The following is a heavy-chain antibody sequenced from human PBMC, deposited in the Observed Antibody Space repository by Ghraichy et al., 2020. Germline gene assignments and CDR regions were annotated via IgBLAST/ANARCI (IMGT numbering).Heavy chain of an antibody. CDR3: AKGPRRGLVIIGVRPHYYFDY. CDR2: ISGSGGST. Sequence: LSLTCAASGFTFSSYAMSWVRQAPGKGLEWVSAISGSGGSTYYADSVKGRFTISRDNSKNTLYLQMYSLRAEDTAVYYCAKGPRRGLVIIGVRPHYYFDYWGQGTLVTVSS. V-gene: IGHV3-23*01. J-gene: IGHJ4*02. CDR1: GFTFSSYA. D-gene: IGHD3/OR15-3a*01.